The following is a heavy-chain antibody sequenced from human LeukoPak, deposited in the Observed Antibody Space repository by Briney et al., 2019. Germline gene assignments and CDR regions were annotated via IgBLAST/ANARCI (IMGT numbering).Heavy chain of an antibody. CDR3: ASLGQWLPDY. Sequence: SETLSLTCTVSGGSISSSSYYWGWIRQPPGKGLEWIGYIYHSGSTYYNPSLKSRVTISVDRSKNQFSLKLSSVTAADTAVYYCASLGQWLPDYWGQGTLVTVSS. V-gene: IGHV4-39*07. J-gene: IGHJ4*02. CDR2: IYHSGST. D-gene: IGHD6-19*01. CDR1: GGSISSSSYY.